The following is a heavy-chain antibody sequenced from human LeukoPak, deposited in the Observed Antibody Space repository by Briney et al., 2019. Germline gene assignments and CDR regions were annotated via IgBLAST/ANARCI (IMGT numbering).Heavy chain of an antibody. D-gene: IGHD4-17*01. Sequence: SETLSLTCAVYGGSFSGCYWSWIRQPPGKGLEWIGEINHSGSTNYNPSLKSRVTISLDTSKNQFSLRLSSVTAADTAVYYCARTHTVTTSFLDYWGQGTLVTVSS. V-gene: IGHV4-34*01. CDR1: GGSFSGCY. J-gene: IGHJ4*02. CDR3: ARTHTVTTSFLDY. CDR2: INHSGST.